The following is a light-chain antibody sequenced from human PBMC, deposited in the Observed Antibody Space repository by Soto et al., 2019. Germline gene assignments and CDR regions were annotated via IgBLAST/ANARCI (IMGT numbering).Light chain of an antibody. Sequence: SPSKVSASERVTVTVTCRTSLSVSGWLAWYQQYPEEAPKLLIYDASSLESRVPSMFSGSCYGTEVTLTIRRLQSEDFAVYYCQQYESWPSITSGQGPRLANK. V-gene: IGKV1-5*01. CDR2: DAS. CDR1: LSVSGW. CDR3: QQYESWPSIT. J-gene: IGKJ5*01.